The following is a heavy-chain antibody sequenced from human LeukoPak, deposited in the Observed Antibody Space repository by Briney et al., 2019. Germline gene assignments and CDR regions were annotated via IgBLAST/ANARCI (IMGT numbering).Heavy chain of an antibody. D-gene: IGHD3-16*01. CDR1: GYTFTSYG. CDR3: ARSVLYYFDY. CDR2: ISAYNGNT. V-gene: IGHV1-18*01. Sequence: ASVKVCCKASGYTFTSYGISWVRQPPGQGLEWMGCISAYNGNTNYAQKLQGRVTMTTDTSKSTAYMELRSMRSDDTAVYYCARSVLYYFDYWGQGTLVTVSS. J-gene: IGHJ4*02.